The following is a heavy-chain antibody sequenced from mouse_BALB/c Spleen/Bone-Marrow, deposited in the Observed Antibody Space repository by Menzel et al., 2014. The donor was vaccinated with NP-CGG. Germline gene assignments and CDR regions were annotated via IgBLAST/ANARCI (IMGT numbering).Heavy chain of an antibody. J-gene: IGHJ3*01. Sequence: EVMLVESGGGLVKPGGSLKLSCAASGFTFSDYYMYWVRPTPEKRLEWVATISDGGSYTYYPDSVKGRFTISRDNAKNNLYLQMSSLKSEDTAMYYCANYYGSTWFAYWGQGTLVTVSA. CDR3: ANYYGSTWFAY. CDR2: ISDGGSYT. CDR1: GFTFSDYY. D-gene: IGHD1-1*01. V-gene: IGHV5-4*02.